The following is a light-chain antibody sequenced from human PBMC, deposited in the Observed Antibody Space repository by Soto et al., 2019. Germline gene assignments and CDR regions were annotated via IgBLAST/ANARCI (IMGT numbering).Light chain of an antibody. CDR3: QQYDEWPLT. CDR2: GAS. Sequence: ILMTQSPATLSVSPGEGATLSCRASQTIDSHLAWYQQKPGQAPRVLIFGASTRATGIAARFSGRGSGTDFTLTISSLPSEDFAVYYCQQYDEWPLTFGQGTKVEI. CDR1: QTIDSH. J-gene: IGKJ1*01. V-gene: IGKV3-15*01.